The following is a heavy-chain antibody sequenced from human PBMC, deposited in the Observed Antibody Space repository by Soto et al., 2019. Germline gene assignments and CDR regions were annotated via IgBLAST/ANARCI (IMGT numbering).Heavy chain of an antibody. D-gene: IGHD6-13*01. V-gene: IGHV1-8*01. CDR1: GYTFTSYD. Sequence: GASVKVSCKASGYTFTSYDINWVRQATGQGLEWMGWMNPNSGNTGYAQKFQGRVTMTRNTSISTAYMELSSLRSEDTAVYYCAREWPRSSSWYGAFDIWGQGTMVTVSS. J-gene: IGHJ3*02. CDR3: AREWPRSSSWYGAFDI. CDR2: MNPNSGNT.